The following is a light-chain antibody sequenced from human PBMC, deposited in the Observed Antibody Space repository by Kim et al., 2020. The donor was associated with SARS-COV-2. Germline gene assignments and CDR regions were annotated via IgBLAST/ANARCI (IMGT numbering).Light chain of an antibody. CDR3: QQYASAPNT. CDR1: QTVGRNY. Sequence: ENVLTQSPGTLSLSPGERATLSCRASQTVGRNYLAWYQQKPGQAPRLLIHGASTRATGIPDRFSGSGSGTDFSLTISRLEPEDFTVYYCQQYASAPNTFGQGTRLEIK. J-gene: IGKJ5*01. CDR2: GAS. V-gene: IGKV3-20*01.